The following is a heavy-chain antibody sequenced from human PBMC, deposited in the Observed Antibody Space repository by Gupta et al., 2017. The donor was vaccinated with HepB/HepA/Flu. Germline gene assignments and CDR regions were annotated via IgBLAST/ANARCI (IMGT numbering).Heavy chain of an antibody. CDR1: GLLFRSYA. D-gene: IGHD6-19*01. V-gene: IGHV3-23*01. CDR2: IRGSGGNI. CDR3: AKDNSGWLYFDY. J-gene: IGHJ4*02. Sequence: EVQLLESGGGLVQLGGSLRLSCADSGLLFRSYAMRWVRQAPGKGLEWVSVIRGSGGNIYYADSVKGRFTISRDNSKNTLYLQMNSLRAEDTAVYYCAKDNSGWLYFDYWSQGILVTGSS.